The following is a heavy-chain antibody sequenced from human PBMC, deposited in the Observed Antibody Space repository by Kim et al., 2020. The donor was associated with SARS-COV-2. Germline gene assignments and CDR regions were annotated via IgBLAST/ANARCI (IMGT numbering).Heavy chain of an antibody. Sequence: GGSLRLSCAASGFTVSSNYMSWVRQAPGKGLEWLSVIYSGCSTYYADSVKGRFTISRDNSKNTLYLQMNSLGAEDTAVYYCARVGLSSSWYQPGYYYYYGMEVWGQGNTVTVS. CDR1: GFTVSSNY. D-gene: IGHD6-13*01. J-gene: IGHJ6*02. CDR2: IYSGCST. V-gene: IGHV3-53*01. CDR3: ARVGLSSSWYQPGYYYYYGMEV.